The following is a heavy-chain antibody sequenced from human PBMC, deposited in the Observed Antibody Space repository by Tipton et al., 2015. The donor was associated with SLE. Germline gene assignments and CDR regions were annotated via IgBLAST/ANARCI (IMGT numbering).Heavy chain of an antibody. CDR1: GFTFSSYA. CDR3: AREGAYSSSPGNAFDI. D-gene: IGHD6-6*01. CDR2: ISYDGSNK. Sequence: SLRLSCAASGFTFSSYAMHWVRQAPGKGLEWVAVISYDGSNKYYADSVKCRFTISRDNSKNTLYLQMNSLRAEDAAVYYCAREGAYSSSPGNAFDIWGQGTMVTVSS. J-gene: IGHJ3*02. V-gene: IGHV3-30*04.